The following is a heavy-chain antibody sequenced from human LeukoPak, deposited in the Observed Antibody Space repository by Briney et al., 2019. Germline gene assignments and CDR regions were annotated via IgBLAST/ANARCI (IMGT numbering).Heavy chain of an antibody. D-gene: IGHD2-2*02. CDR3: ARDQGYCSSTSCYRGFDY. V-gene: IGHV3-7*01. CDR1: GFTCSTYW. CDR2: IKQDGSEK. Sequence: GGSLRLSCAASGFTCSTYWMSWVRQAPGKGLEWVANIKQDGSEKYYVDSVKGRFTISRDNAKNLLYLQMNSLRAEDTAVYYCARDQGYCSSTSCYRGFDYWGQGTLVTVSS. J-gene: IGHJ4*02.